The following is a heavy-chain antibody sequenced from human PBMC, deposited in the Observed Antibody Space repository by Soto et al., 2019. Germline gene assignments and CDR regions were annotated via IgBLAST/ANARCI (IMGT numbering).Heavy chain of an antibody. J-gene: IGHJ4*02. Sequence: QVHLVQSGAEVKKPGASVKVSCKGSGYAFTTYGITWVRQAPGQGLEWMGWIRDHNGNTNYAHKLQGRVTVTRDTSTSTAYMELRSLRSDDTAVYYCARGRYGDYWGQGALVTVSS. V-gene: IGHV1-18*01. CDR1: GYAFTTYG. D-gene: IGHD1-1*01. CDR3: ARGRYGDY. CDR2: IRDHNGNT.